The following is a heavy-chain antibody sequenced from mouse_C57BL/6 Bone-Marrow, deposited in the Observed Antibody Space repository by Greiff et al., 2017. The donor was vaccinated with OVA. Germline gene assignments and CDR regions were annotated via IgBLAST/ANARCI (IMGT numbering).Heavy chain of an antibody. CDR2: ISDGGSYT. CDR3: ARDYYYGSYFDV. V-gene: IGHV5-4*01. J-gene: IGHJ1*03. D-gene: IGHD1-1*01. CDR1: GFTFSSYA. Sequence: EVQGVESGGGLVKPGGSLKLSCAASGFTFSSYAMSWVRQTPEKRLEWVATISDGGSYTYYPDNVKGRFTISRDNAKNNLYLQMSHLKSEDTAMYYCARDYYYGSYFDVWGTGTTVTVSS.